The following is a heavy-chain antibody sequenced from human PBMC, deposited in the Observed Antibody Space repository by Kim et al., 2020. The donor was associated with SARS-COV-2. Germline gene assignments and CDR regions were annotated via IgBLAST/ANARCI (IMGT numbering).Heavy chain of an antibody. CDR1: GNTLTELS. Sequence: ASVKVSCKVSGNTLTELSMHWVRQAPGKGLEWMGGFDPEDGETFYAQKFQGRVTMTEDTSTDTAYMELSSLRSEDTAVYYCATDLNGRGGNYFYYHGMDVWGQGTTVTVSS. D-gene: IGHD3-16*01. J-gene: IGHJ6*02. CDR3: ATDLNGRGGNYFYYHGMDV. CDR2: FDPEDGET. V-gene: IGHV1-24*01.